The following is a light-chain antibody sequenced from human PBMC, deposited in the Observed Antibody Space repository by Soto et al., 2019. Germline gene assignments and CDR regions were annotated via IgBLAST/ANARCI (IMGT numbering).Light chain of an antibody. V-gene: IGKV3-11*01. CDR2: DAS. Sequence: EIVLTQSPATLSLSPGERAILSCRASQSVSSYLAWYQQKPGQAPRLLIYDASNRATGIPARFSGSGSGTAFTLTISSLEPEDFAVYYCQQRSDWPPGYTFGQGTKLELK. CDR1: QSVSSY. J-gene: IGKJ2*01. CDR3: QQRSDWPPGYT.